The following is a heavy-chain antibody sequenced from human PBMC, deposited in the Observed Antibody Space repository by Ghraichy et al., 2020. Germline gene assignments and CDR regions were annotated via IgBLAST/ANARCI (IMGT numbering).Heavy chain of an antibody. CDR2: IYSGGNT. Sequence: GGSLRLSCAASGFTVRGNFISWVRQAPGKGLEWVSIIYSGGNTHYADSVKGRFTISRDNSKNTLYLQMNSLRDEDTAMYYCARDVGPTAEYFQNWGQGTLVTLSS. CDR3: ARDVGPTAEYFQN. V-gene: IGHV3-66*01. J-gene: IGHJ1*01. CDR1: GFTVRGNF. D-gene: IGHD2-15*01.